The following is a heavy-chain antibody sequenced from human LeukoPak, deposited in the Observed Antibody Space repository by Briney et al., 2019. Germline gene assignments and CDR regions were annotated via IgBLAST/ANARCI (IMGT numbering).Heavy chain of an antibody. CDR3: ARAGITGTTQDAFDI. J-gene: IGHJ3*02. Sequence: ASVKVSCKASGYTFTGYYMHWVRQAPGQGLEWMGIINPSGGSTSYAQKFQGRVTMTRDMSTSTVYMELSSLRSEDTAVYYCARAGITGTTQDAFDIWGQGTMVTVSS. V-gene: IGHV1-46*01. CDR1: GYTFTGYY. CDR2: INPSGGST. D-gene: IGHD1-7*01.